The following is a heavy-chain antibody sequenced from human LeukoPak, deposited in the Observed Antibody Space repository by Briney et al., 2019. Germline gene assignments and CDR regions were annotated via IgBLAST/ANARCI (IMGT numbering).Heavy chain of an antibody. Sequence: PSGTLSLTCGVSGGSITNTNYWTWVRQPPGKGLEWIGEVNLQGSTNYNPSLMGRVAISVDKSENHISLQLTSVTAADTAVYYCAREGGPYRPLDYSGQGTLVAVSS. CDR2: VNLQGST. J-gene: IGHJ4*02. CDR1: GGSITNTNY. CDR3: AREGGPYRPLDY. V-gene: IGHV4-4*02.